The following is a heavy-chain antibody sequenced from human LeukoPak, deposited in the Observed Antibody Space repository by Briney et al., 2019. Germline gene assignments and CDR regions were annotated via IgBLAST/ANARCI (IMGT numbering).Heavy chain of an antibody. V-gene: IGHV1-2*02. CDR2: INPNSGGT. J-gene: IGHJ4*02. Sequence: GASVKVSCKASGSTFTGYYMHWVRQAPGQGLEWMGWINPNSGGTNYAQKFQGRVIMTRDTTISTAYKEQSRLRSDDTAVYYCARAPRSSGSPSAPFLFDYWGQGTLVTVSS. D-gene: IGHD3-22*01. CDR1: GSTFTGYY. CDR3: ARAPRSSGSPSAPFLFDY.